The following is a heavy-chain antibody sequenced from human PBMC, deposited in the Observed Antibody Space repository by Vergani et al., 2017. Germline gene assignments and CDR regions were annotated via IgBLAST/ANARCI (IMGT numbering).Heavy chain of an antibody. D-gene: IGHD4-17*01. CDR2: IKSDGRT. CDR3: TRSVCSGTTCYGHYCDL. CDR1: GFRVTSYY. Sequence: VELLESGGGLAQPGGSLRVSCSASGFRVTSYYMSWVRQAPGKGLEWVSVIKSDGRTSYAESVRGRFRISRDTSRNAVYLQMNILRVEDTGVYYCTRSVCSGTTCYGHYCDLGGHGILVTVPS. J-gene: IGHJ4*01. V-gene: IGHV3-66*02.